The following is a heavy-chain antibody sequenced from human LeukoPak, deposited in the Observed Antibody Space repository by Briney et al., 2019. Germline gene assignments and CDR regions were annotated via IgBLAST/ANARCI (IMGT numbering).Heavy chain of an antibody. D-gene: IGHD2-2*01. CDR2: IIPILGIA. CDR3: AILGYCSSTICPKFDY. CDR1: GGTFSGYA. J-gene: IGHJ4*02. Sequence: GASVKVSCKASGGTFSGYAISWVRQAPRQGLEWMGRIIPILGIANYAQKCQGRVTITADKSTSTAYIELSSLRSEDTAVYYCAILGYCSSTICPKFDYWGQGTLVTVSS. V-gene: IGHV1-69*04.